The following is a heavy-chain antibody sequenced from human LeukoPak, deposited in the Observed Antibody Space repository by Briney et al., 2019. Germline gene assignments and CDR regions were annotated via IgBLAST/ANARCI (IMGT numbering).Heavy chain of an antibody. CDR2: INPNSGGT. CDR1: GYTFTGYY. D-gene: IGHD3-10*01. J-gene: IGHJ6*02. Sequence: ASVKVSCKASGYTFTGYYMHWVRQAPGQGLEWMGRINPNSGGTNYAQKFQGRVTMTRDTSISTAYMELSRLRSGDTAVYYCARDVGPTPKLLWLNNYYGMDVWGQGTTVTVSS. CDR3: ARDVGPTPKLLWLNNYYGMDV. V-gene: IGHV1-2*06.